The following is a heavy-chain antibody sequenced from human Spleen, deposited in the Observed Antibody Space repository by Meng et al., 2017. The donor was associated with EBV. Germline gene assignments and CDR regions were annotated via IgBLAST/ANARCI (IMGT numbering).Heavy chain of an antibody. CDR2: SNPSGGGT. Sequence: GPLVPSGAGVRTPGAAVRVSCKASGNMCPDYYWHWLRQAPGQGLACMGRSNPSGGGTDSAKKFPGRVTMTRDTYISTAYMELTRLRSDETAIYYCARSTFSNDFLNWGQGTLVTVSS. CDR1: GNMCPDYY. D-gene: IGHD2-2*01. V-gene: IGHV1-2*06. CDR3: ARSTFSNDFLN. J-gene: IGHJ4*02.